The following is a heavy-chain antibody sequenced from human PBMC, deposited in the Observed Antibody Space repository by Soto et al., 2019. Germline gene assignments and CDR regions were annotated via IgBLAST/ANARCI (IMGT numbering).Heavy chain of an antibody. CDR2: ISGSGGST. J-gene: IGHJ4*02. V-gene: IGHV3-23*01. CDR1: GFTFSSYA. Sequence: PGGSLRLSCAASGFTFSSYAMSWVRQAPGKGLEWVSAISGSGGSTYYADSVKGRFTISRDNSKNTLYLQMNSLRAEDTAVYYCAKSPVSYSSGWLDYWGQGTLVTVSS. D-gene: IGHD6-19*01. CDR3: AKSPVSYSSGWLDY.